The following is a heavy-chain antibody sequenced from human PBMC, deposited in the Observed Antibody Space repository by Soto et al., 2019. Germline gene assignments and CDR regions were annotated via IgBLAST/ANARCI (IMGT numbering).Heavy chain of an antibody. V-gene: IGHV2-5*02. D-gene: IGHD3-3*01. CDR3: AHCILFGGVSNWFDP. CDR1: GFSLSTSGVG. Sequence: QITLKESGPTLVKPTQTLTLTCTFSGFSLSTSGVGVGWIRQPPGKALEWLALIYWDDDKRYSPSLKSRLTTTKDTPKNQVVLTMTNMGPVDTATYYGAHCILFGGVSNWFDPWGQGTLVTVSS. CDR2: IYWDDDK. J-gene: IGHJ5*02.